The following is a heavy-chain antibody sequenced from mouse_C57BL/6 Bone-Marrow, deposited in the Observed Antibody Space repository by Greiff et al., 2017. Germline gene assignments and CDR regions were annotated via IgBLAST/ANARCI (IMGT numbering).Heavy chain of an antibody. V-gene: IGHV7-1*01. J-gene: IGHJ4*01. Sequence: EVKLVESGGGLVQSGRSLRLSCATSGFTFSDFYMEWVRQAPGKGLEWIAASRNKANDYTTEYSASVKGRFIVSRDTSQSILYLQMNALRAEDTAIYYCARDWDSSGAMDYWGQGTSVTVSS. CDR2: SRNKANDYTT. CDR3: ARDWDSSGAMDY. CDR1: GFTFSDFY. D-gene: IGHD3-2*02.